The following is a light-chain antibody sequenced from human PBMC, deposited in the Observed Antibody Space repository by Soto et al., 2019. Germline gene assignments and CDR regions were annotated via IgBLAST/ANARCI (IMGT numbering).Light chain of an antibody. CDR1: QSLLYSNGYNY. Sequence: DIVMTQSPLSLPVTPGEPASISCRSSQSLLYSNGYNYLDWYLQKPGQSPQLLIYLGSNRASGVPDRFSGSGSGTDFTLKISRVEAEDVGVYYCMQALHTPPTFGQGTKVDIK. V-gene: IGKV2-28*01. CDR2: LGS. CDR3: MQALHTPPT. J-gene: IGKJ1*01.